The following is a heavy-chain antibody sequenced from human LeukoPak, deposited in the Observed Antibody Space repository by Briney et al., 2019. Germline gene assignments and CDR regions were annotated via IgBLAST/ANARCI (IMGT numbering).Heavy chain of an antibody. J-gene: IGHJ4*02. CDR2: IYPGDSDT. D-gene: IGHD5-12*01. CDR1: GYRFTTYW. V-gene: IGHV5-51*01. Sequence: GESLKISCKASGYRFTTYWIGWVRQLPGKGLEWMGIIYPGDSDTRYSPSFEGQVTISADKSITTAYLQWSSLKASDTAMYYCARQITDQSSGYDSIDYWGQGTLVTVSS. CDR3: ARQITDQSSGYDSIDY.